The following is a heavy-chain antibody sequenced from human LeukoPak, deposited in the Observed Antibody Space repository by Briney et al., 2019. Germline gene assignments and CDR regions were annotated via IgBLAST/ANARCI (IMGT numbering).Heavy chain of an antibody. Sequence: GGSLRLSCVASGFTFNNYCMSWVRQAPGKGLEWVANIKQDGTEKYYVDSVKGRFTISRDNSKNTLYLQMNSLRAEDTAVYYCARNELAYCGGDCYLFDYWGQGTLVTVSS. CDR2: IKQDGTEK. J-gene: IGHJ4*02. CDR1: GFTFNNYC. V-gene: IGHV3-7*01. D-gene: IGHD2-21*02. CDR3: ARNELAYCGGDCYLFDY.